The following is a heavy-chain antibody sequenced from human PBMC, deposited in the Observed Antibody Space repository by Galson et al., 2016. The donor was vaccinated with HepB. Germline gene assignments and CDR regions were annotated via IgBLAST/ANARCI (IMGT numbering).Heavy chain of an antibody. D-gene: IGHD1-26*01. CDR1: GGSVISDTYY. CDR2: IQYSGNT. J-gene: IGHJ4*02. CDR3: ARDQNGSYLAY. Sequence: TVSGGSVISDTYYWSWIRQPPGKGLEWIGFIQYSGNTNCNPSLRGRVTISIDTSKNQFSLKVNSVTAADTAVYYCARDQNGSYLAYWGLGALVAVSS. V-gene: IGHV4-61*01.